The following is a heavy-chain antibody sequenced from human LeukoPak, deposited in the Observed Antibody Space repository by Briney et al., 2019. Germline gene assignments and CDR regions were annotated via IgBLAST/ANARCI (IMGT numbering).Heavy chain of an antibody. V-gene: IGHV1-2*02. J-gene: IGHJ6*02. CDR3: ARDSVRGVIIGMDV. Sequence: ASVKVSCKASGYTFTGYYMHWVRQAPGQGLEWMGWINPNSGGTKYAQKFQGRVTMTRDTSISTAYMELSRLRSDDTAVYYCARDSVRGVIIGMDVWGQGTTVTVSS. CDR1: GYTFTGYY. D-gene: IGHD3-10*01. CDR2: INPNSGGT.